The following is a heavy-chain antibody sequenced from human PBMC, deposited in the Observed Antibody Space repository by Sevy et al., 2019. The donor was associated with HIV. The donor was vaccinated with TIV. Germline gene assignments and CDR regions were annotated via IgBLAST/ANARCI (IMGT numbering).Heavy chain of an antibody. V-gene: IGHV4-59*01. CDR1: GGSISTYY. CDR3: ARLSRNNVVVTGVRRDGFDV. J-gene: IGHJ3*01. Sequence: SETLSLTCTVSGGSISTYYWRWIRQPPGKGLQWIGYIYYTGKTNYNPSLQTPVTMSIDTSKNQFSLRLSSVTSADTAMYYCARLSRNNVVVTGVRRDGFDVWGQGTMVTVSS. D-gene: IGHD2-21*02. CDR2: IYYTGKT.